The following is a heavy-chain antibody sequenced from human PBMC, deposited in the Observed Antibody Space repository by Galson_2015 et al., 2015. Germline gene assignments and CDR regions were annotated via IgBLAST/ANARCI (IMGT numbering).Heavy chain of an antibody. D-gene: IGHD4-11*01. J-gene: IGHJ3*02. CDR3: AKDRYSNYDAFEI. V-gene: IGHV3-23*01. CDR1: GFTFSRYA. CDR2: ISRSADHT. Sequence: SLRLSCAASGFTFSRYAMNWVRQAPGKGLEWVSTISRSADHTYYADSAKGRFTISRDNSKNTLYLQMNTPRAEDTAVYYCAKDRYSNYDAFEIWGQGTMVTVSS.